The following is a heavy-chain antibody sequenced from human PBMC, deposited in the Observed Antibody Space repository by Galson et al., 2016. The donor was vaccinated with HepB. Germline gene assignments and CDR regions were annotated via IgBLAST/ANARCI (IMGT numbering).Heavy chain of an antibody. CDR1: GFIFNNHA. D-gene: IGHD6-13*01. J-gene: IGHJ5*02. CDR3: AKDPGSSWYEGWFDP. V-gene: IGHV3-9*01. CDR2: ISGDSGDV. Sequence: SLRLSCAASGFIFNNHAMHWVRQAPGKGPEWVSGISGDSGDVGYADSVKGRFTVSRDNAKNSLYLHMNSLRPEDTALYYCAKDPGSSWYEGWFDPWGQGTLVTVSS.